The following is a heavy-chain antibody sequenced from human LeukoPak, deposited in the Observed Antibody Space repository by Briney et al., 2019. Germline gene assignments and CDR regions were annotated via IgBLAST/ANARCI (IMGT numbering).Heavy chain of an antibody. CDR2: IRHDGSKK. D-gene: IGHD5-24*01. V-gene: IGHV3-30*02. CDR1: GFTFSSYG. J-gene: IGHJ4*02. Sequence: PGGSLRLSCGASGFTFSSYGMHWVRQGPGKGLEWVAFIRHDGSKKYHADSVKGRFTISRDHSKNTLYLQMNSLRAEDTAVYYCAKRLRDGYNSPIDYWGQGTLVIVSS. CDR3: AKRLRDGYNSPIDY.